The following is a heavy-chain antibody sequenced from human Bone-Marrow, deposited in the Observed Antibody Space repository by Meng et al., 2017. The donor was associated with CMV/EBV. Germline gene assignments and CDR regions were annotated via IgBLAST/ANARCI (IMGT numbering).Heavy chain of an antibody. J-gene: IGHJ2*01. D-gene: IGHD2-21*01. CDR2: INPSGGST. V-gene: IGHV1-46*01. Sequence: ASVKVSCKASGYTFTSYYMHWVRQAPGQGLEWMGIINPSGGSTSYAQKFQGRVTMTRDTSTSTVYMELSSLRSEDTAVYYWSRDREFFCCGDCYPSGGFDLWGRGTLVTVSS. CDR1: GYTFTSYY. CDR3: SRDREFFCCGDCYPSGGFDL.